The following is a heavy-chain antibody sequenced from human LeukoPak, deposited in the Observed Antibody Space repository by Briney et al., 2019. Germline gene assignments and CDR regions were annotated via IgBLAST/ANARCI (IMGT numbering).Heavy chain of an antibody. J-gene: IGHJ4*02. CDR3: ARGDSIAVAGYFFDY. CDR2: IYYSRST. CDR1: GGSISSHY. Sequence: PSETLSLTCTVSGGSISSHYWSWIRQPPGKGLEWSGYIYYSRSTNHNPSLKSRVTISVDTSKNQFSLKLSSVTAADAAVYYCARGDSIAVAGYFFDYWGQGTLVTVSS. V-gene: IGHV4-59*11. D-gene: IGHD6-19*01.